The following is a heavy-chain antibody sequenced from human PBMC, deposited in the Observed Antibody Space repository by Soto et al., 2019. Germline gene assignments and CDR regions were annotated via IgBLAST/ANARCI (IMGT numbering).Heavy chain of an antibody. CDR1: GFTVSNNY. D-gene: IGHD2-2*02. J-gene: IGHJ4*02. CDR2: IYSGGST. Sequence: GGSLRLSCAASGFTVSNNYMSWVRQAPGKGLEWVSLIYSGGSTFYADSVKGRFTISRDNSKNTLFLQMNSLRAEDTAVYFCATYTSLDYWGKRTVVSVT. V-gene: IGHV3-53*01. CDR3: ATYTSLDY.